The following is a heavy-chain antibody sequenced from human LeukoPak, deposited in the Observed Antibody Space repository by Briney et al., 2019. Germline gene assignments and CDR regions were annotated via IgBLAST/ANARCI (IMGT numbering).Heavy chain of an antibody. D-gene: IGHD3-9*01. CDR3: FKQKTAYEILTGYYPSRAFDY. CDR2: ISSSSITI. V-gene: IGHV3-48*01. J-gene: IGHJ4*02. Sequence: GGSLRLSCAASGFTCSIDSINWVRQAPGKGLKWGSYISSSSITIYSADSVKGRFTISRDNDKNSLYLQMNSLRAEDTAVFFFFKQKTAYEILTGYYPSRAFDYWGQGTLVTVSS. CDR1: GFTCSIDS.